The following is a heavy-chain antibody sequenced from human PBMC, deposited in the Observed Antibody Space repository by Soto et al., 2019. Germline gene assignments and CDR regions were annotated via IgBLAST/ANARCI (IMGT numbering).Heavy chain of an antibody. V-gene: IGHV4-34*01. CDR3: ARADRTLVTSYGLDV. CDR1: GGSFSGYY. CDR2: INHSGTT. Sequence: SETLSLTCAVSGGSFSGYYWTWIRQPPGEGLEWIGEINHSGTTNFNPSLRSRLTISLDSSKKHFSLKLTSMTAADAAVYYCARADRTLVTSYGLDVWGQGTTVTVSS. J-gene: IGHJ6*02. D-gene: IGHD2-21*02.